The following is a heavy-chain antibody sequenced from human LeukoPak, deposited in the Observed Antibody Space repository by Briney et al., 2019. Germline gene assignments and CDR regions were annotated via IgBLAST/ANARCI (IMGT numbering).Heavy chain of an antibody. V-gene: IGHV4-59*01. CDR3: ARADPNASGYFYRFNWFDP. D-gene: IGHD3-10*01. J-gene: IGHJ5*02. CDR1: GGSISSYY. Sequence: RTSETLSLTCTVSGGSISSYYWNWVRQPPGKRLEWIGNIYSSGSTDYNPSLKSRVTISLDTSKFQFSLRLNSVTAADTAVYYCARADPNASGYFYRFNWFDPWGQGTLVTVSS. CDR2: IYSSGST.